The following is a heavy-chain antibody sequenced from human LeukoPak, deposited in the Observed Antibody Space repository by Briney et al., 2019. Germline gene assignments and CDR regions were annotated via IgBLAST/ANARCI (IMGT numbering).Heavy chain of an antibody. D-gene: IGHD6-19*01. V-gene: IGHV4-39*01. CDR2: IYYSGST. Sequence: PSETLSLTCTVSGGSISSGGYYWSWIRQHPGKGLEWIGYIYYSGSTNYNPSLKSRVTISVDTSKNQFSLKLSSVTAADTAVYYCARHEYSSGWPTTDFDYWGQGTLVTVSS. J-gene: IGHJ4*02. CDR1: GGSISSGGYY. CDR3: ARHEYSSGWPTTDFDY.